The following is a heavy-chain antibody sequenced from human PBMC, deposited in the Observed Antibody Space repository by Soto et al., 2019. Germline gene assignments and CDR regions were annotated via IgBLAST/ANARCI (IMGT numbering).Heavy chain of an antibody. V-gene: IGHV4-59*12. Sequence: SETLSLTCTVSGGSISSYYWSWIRQPPGKGLEWIGYIYYSGSTNYNPSLKSRVTISVDTSKNQFSLKLSSVTAEDTAVYYCARLIRRHIWEPQGWFDPWGQGTLVTVSS. CDR2: IYYSGST. D-gene: IGHD1-26*01. J-gene: IGHJ5*02. CDR3: ARLIRRHIWEPQGWFDP. CDR1: GGSISSYY.